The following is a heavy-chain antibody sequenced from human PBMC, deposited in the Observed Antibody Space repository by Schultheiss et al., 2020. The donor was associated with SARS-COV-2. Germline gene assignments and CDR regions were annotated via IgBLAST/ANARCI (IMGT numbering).Heavy chain of an antibody. D-gene: IGHD6-6*01. J-gene: IGHJ4*02. CDR3: ARAPGYSSSSGCLDY. CDR1: GGSISSYY. Sequence: SETLSLTCTVSGGSISSYYWSWIRQPPGKGLEWIGYIYYSGSTNYNPSLKSRVTISVDTSKNQFSLKLSSVTAADTAVYYCARAPGYSSSSGCLDYWGQGTLVTVSS. V-gene: IGHV4-59*01. CDR2: IYYSGST.